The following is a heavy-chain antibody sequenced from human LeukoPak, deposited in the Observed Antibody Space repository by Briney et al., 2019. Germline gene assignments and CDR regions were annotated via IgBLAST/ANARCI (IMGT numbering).Heavy chain of an antibody. CDR1: GFTFSSYE. Sequence: PGGSLRLSCAASGFTFSSYEMNWVRQAPGKGLEGVSYISSSGSTIYYADSVKGRFTISRDNAKNSLYLQMNSLRAEDTAVYYCARGIGYSYGFSYWGQGTLVTVSS. J-gene: IGHJ4*02. CDR2: ISSSGSTI. D-gene: IGHD5-18*01. CDR3: ARGIGYSYGFSY. V-gene: IGHV3-48*03.